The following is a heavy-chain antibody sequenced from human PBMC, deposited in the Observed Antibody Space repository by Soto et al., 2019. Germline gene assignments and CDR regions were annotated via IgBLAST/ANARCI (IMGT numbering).Heavy chain of an antibody. CDR2: INHSGST. CDR3: ARSNRFDP. CDR1: GGSLSGYY. J-gene: IGHJ5*02. V-gene: IGHV4-34*01. Sequence: TSETLSLTCAVYGGSLSGYYWTWIRQPPGKGLEWIGEINHSGSTSYEPSLKSRVTISVDTSKNQFSLKLSSVTAADTAVYYCARSNRFDPWGQGTLVTVSS.